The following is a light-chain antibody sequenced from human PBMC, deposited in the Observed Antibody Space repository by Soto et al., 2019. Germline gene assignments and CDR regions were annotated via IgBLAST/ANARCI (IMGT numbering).Light chain of an antibody. CDR2: ANS. V-gene: IGLV1-40*01. Sequence: SVLTQPPSVSGAPGQRVTISCTGSSSNIGAGYGVHWYQQVPGTAPKLLIYANSNRPSGVPDRFSGSKSGTSASLAITGLQAEDETDYYCQSYDSSLSAYVFGTGTKVTV. CDR1: SSNIGAGYG. J-gene: IGLJ1*01. CDR3: QSYDSSLSAYV.